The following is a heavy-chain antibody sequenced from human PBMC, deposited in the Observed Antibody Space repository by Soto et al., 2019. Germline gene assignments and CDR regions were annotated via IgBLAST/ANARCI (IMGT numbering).Heavy chain of an antibody. CDR2: IYNSELS. CDR1: GASISSYY. J-gene: IGHJ4*02. CDR3: ARVYGDYLDY. V-gene: IGHV4-59*01. D-gene: IGHD4-17*01. Sequence: SETLSLTCTVSGASISSYYWSWIRQAPGKGLEWIGYIYNSELSNYNPSLKSRVTMSVDTSKNQFSLKLSSVTAADTAVYYCARVYGDYLDYWGQGTLVTVS.